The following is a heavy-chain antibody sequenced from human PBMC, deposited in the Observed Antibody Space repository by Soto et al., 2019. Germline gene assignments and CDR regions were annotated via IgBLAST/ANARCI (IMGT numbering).Heavy chain of an antibody. J-gene: IGHJ4*02. CDR2: ISGSGIST. CDR1: GFPFSTYA. V-gene: IGHV3-23*01. CDR3: AKVYSLGDFDY. Sequence: GGSLRLSCTASGFPFSTYAMSWVRQAPGKGPEWVSTISGSGISTFYADSVKVRFTISRDNSINTLYLLMNRLRADDTAIYYSAKVYSLGDFDYWGQGALVTVSS. D-gene: IGHD5-12*01.